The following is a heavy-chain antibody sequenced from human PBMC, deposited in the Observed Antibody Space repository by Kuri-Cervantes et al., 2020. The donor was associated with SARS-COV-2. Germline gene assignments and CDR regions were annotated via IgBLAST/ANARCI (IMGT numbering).Heavy chain of an antibody. V-gene: IGHV3-11*04. Sequence: GESLKISCAASGFTFSDYYMSWIRQAPGKGLEWVSYISSSGSTIYYADSVKGRFTISRNNAKNSLYLQMNSLRDEDTAVYYCARDLVVAATRYFGDAFDIWGQGTMVTVSS. J-gene: IGHJ3*02. CDR2: ISSSGSTI. CDR3: ARDLVVAATRYFGDAFDI. CDR1: GFTFSDYY. D-gene: IGHD2-15*01.